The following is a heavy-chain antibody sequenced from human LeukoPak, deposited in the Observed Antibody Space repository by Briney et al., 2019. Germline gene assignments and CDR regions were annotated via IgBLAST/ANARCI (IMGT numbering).Heavy chain of an antibody. J-gene: IGHJ6*03. V-gene: IGHV3-30*04. D-gene: IGHD3-10*01. CDR3: SRDGGSGSYSYYYNYMDV. CDR1: GFTFSSYA. CDR2: ISYDGSNK. Sequence: GGSLRLSCAASGFTFSSYAMHWVRQAPGKGLEWVAVISYDGSNKYYADSVKGRFTISRDNSKNTLYLQMNSLRAEDTAVYYCSRDGGSGSYSYYYNYMDVWGKETTVTVSS.